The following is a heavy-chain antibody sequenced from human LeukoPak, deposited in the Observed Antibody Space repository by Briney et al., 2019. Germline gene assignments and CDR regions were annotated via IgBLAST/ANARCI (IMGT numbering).Heavy chain of an antibody. Sequence: SETLSLTCSVSGASVSSDYWNWIRQSPGRGLEWIGYTHYRGDINYNPSLKSRLTMSVDASSNQVSLKLSSVTAADAAAYYCGRNLGSGSDHWGQGTLVTVSS. J-gene: IGHJ4*02. D-gene: IGHD3-10*01. CDR1: GASVSSDY. CDR3: GRNLGSGSDH. CDR2: THYRGDI. V-gene: IGHV4-59*02.